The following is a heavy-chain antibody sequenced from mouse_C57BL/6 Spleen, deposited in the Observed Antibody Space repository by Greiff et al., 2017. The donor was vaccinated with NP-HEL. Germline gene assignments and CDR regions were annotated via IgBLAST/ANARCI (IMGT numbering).Heavy chain of an antibody. CDR2: IDPSDSET. D-gene: IGHD1-1*01. V-gene: IGHV1-52*01. Sequence: VQLQQSGAELVRPGSSVKLSCKASGYTFTSCWMHWVKQRPIQGLEWIGNIDPSDSETHYNQKFKDKATLTVDKSSSTAYMQLSSLTSEDSAVYYCARRYYGSTPYWYFDVWGTGTTVTVSS. CDR1: GYTFTSCW. CDR3: ARRYYGSTPYWYFDV. J-gene: IGHJ1*03.